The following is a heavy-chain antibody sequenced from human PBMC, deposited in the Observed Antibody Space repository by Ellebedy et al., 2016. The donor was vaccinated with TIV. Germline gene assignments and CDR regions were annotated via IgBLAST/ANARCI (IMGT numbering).Heavy chain of an antibody. V-gene: IGHV3-15*07. D-gene: IGHD6-19*01. CDR3: SRWLDF. Sequence: GESLKISCAVSGLTFSNAWMNWVRQAPGKGLEWVGRIKSKTDGWTTDYAAPVKGRFTISRDDSKNTLYLQMNSLKTEDTAVYYCSRWLDFWGQGTLVTVSS. CDR1: GLTFSNAW. CDR2: IKSKTDGWTT. J-gene: IGHJ4*02.